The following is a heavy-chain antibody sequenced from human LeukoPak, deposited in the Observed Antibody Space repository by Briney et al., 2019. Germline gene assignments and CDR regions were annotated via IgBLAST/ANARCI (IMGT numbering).Heavy chain of an antibody. CDR1: GFSFSTSW. CDR3: ATSYSSGWYYLDY. V-gene: IGHV3-74*03. Sequence: GGSLRLSCVASGFSFSTSWMHWVRQVPGKGLVWVARISSDGSTTTHADSVKGRFTISRDNTKNTLYLQMNSLRAEDTAVYYCATSYSSGWYYLDYWGQGTLVTVSS. CDR2: ISSDGSTT. D-gene: IGHD6-19*01. J-gene: IGHJ4*02.